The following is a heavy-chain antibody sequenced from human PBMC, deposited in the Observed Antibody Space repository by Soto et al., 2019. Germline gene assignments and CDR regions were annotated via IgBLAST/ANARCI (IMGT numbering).Heavy chain of an antibody. V-gene: IGHV3-33*01. CDR1: GFTFSSYG. J-gene: IGHJ4*02. D-gene: IGHD3-10*01. CDR3: AREDYGSGSFDY. CDR2: IWYDGSNK. Sequence: QVQLVESGGGVVKPGRSLRLSWAASGFTFSSYGMHWVRQAPGKGLEWVAVIWYDGSNKYYADSVKGRFTISRDNSKNTLYLQMNSLRDEDTAVYYCAREDYGSGSFDYWGQGTLVTVSS.